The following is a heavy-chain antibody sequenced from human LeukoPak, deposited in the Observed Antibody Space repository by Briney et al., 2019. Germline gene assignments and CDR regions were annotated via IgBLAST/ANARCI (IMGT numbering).Heavy chain of an antibody. CDR1: GGSISSGGYY. CDR3: ARGSRIRYFDY. D-gene: IGHD2/OR15-2a*01. V-gene: IGHV4-31*03. J-gene: IGHJ4*02. CDR2: IYYSGST. Sequence: SETLSLTCTVSGGSISSGGYYWSWIRQHPGKGLEWIGYIYYSGSTYYNPSLKSRVAISVDTSKSQFSLKLSSVTAADTAVYYCARGSRIRYFDYWGQGTLVTVSS.